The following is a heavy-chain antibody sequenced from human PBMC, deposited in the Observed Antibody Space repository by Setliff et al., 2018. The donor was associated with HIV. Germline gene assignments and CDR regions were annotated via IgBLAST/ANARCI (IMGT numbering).Heavy chain of an antibody. D-gene: IGHD2-21*02. CDR1: GVPLSNYY. CDR3: AISIVGVTSEMY. Sequence: PSETLSLTCTLNGVPLSNYYWNWIRQSPGKGLEWIVEVNHNGNINYNPSLKSRVTVSVDTSRTQYSLKMISVTAADTAMYYCAISIVGVTSEMYWAQGTLVTVSS. V-gene: IGHV4-34*01. J-gene: IGHJ4*02. CDR2: VNHNGNI.